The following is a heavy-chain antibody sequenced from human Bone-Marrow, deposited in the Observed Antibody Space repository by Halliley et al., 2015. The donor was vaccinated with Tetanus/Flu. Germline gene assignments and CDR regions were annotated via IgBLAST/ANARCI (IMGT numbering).Heavy chain of an antibody. D-gene: IGHD3-3*01. J-gene: IGHJ4*02. CDR2: IRYEGSNK. Sequence: IRYEGSNKYNADSVKGRFAISRDNSKNTLYLQMNSLRALDTAEYYCARDRNGYDFWGKFDYWGQGALVTLSS. CDR3: ARDRNGYDFWGKFDY. V-gene: IGHV3-33*01.